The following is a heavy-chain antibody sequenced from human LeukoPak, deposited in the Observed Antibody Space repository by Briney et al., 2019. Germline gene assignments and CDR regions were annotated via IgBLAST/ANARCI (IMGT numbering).Heavy chain of an antibody. D-gene: IGHD3-10*01. Sequence: SETLPLTCTVSGGSISSYYWSWIRQPAGKGLEWIGRIYTSGSTNYNPSLKSRVTMSVDTSKNQFSLKLSSVTAADTAVYYCARAASQYYYGSGSYFFDYWGQGTLVTVSS. CDR2: IYTSGST. CDR1: GGSISSYY. CDR3: ARAASQYYYGSGSYFFDY. V-gene: IGHV4-4*07. J-gene: IGHJ4*02.